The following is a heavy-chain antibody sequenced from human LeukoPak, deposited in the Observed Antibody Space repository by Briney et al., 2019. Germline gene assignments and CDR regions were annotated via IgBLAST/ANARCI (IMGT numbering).Heavy chain of an antibody. V-gene: IGHV4-30-2*01. CDR3: ASGGNSGFSAFDI. CDR1: GGSVSSGSYY. D-gene: IGHD4-23*01. CDR2: IYHSGST. Sequence: SETLSLTCTVSGGSVSSGSYYWSWIRQPPGKGLEWIGYIYHSGSTYYNPSLKSRVTISVDRSKNQFSLKLSSVTAADTAVYYCASGGNSGFSAFDIWGQGTMVTVSS. J-gene: IGHJ3*02.